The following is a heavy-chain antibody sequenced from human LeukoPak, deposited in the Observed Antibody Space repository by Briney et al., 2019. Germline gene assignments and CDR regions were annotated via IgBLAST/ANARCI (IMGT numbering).Heavy chain of an antibody. D-gene: IGHD6-13*01. Sequence: SETLSLTCTVSGGSISSYYWSWIRQPAGKGLEWIGRIYTSGSTNYNPSLKSRVTISVDTSKNQFSLKLSSVTAADTAVYYCAREGIAAAGTEYYFYYYMDVWGKGTTVTISS. J-gene: IGHJ6*03. CDR2: IYTSGST. CDR3: AREGIAAAGTEYYFYYYMDV. V-gene: IGHV4-4*07. CDR1: GGSISSYY.